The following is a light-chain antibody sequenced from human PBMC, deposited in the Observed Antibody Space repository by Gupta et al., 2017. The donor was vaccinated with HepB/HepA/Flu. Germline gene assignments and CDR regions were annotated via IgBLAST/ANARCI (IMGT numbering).Light chain of an antibody. J-gene: IGKJ1*01. V-gene: IGKV3-20*01. CDR1: QSVSSNS. CDR2: GAS. Sequence: EIVLTQSPGTLSLSPGDIATLSCRASQSVSSNSLAWYQHKPGQAPRLLMYGASNRATGTPDRFSGIGSGTDFILTIIRLEPEDFAVYYCQQRGTSVWTFGQGTKVEIK. CDR3: QQRGTSVWT.